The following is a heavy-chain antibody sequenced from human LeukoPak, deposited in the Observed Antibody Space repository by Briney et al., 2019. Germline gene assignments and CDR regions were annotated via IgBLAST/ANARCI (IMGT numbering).Heavy chain of an antibody. V-gene: IGHV3-74*01. CDR1: GFTFSSYW. CDR3: ALSTSEYGNGRMDV. D-gene: IGHD6-6*01. J-gene: IGHJ6*02. CDR2: INGDGSST. Sequence: GGSLRLSCAASGFTFSSYWMHWVRQAPGKGLVWVSRINGDGSSTNYAGSVKGRFTTSRDNAKNTLYLQMSSLRPADTALYYCALSTSEYGNGRMDVWGQGTTVTVSS.